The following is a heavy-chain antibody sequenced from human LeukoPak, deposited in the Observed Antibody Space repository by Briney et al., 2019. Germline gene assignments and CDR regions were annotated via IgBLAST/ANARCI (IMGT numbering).Heavy chain of an antibody. D-gene: IGHD2-2*03. CDR2: IYWSSSGT. CDR1: GFTFGSYS. CDR3: VKDMDPGGADV. Sequence: GGSLRLSCAASGFTFGSYSMNWVRQAPGKGLEWVSGIYWSSSGTGYADSVKGRFTVSRDSAKNSLYLQMNSLRPEDTALYYCVKDMDPGGADVWGQGTTVTVSS. V-gene: IGHV3-9*01. J-gene: IGHJ6*02.